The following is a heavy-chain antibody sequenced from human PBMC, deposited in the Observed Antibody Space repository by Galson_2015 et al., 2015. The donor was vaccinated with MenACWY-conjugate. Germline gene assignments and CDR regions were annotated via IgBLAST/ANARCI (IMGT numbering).Heavy chain of an antibody. Sequence: SLRLSCAGSGFTLSDRYMDWIRQAPGKGLEWVARSRNKASSYSTEYAASVKGRFTVSRDESGNTLYLEMSGLKSEDTAVYFCTRGHAATRYFDSWGQGTLVTVSS. V-gene: IGHV3-72*01. CDR1: GFTLSDRY. CDR2: SRNKASSYST. J-gene: IGHJ4*02. D-gene: IGHD1-1*01. CDR3: TRGHAATRYFDS.